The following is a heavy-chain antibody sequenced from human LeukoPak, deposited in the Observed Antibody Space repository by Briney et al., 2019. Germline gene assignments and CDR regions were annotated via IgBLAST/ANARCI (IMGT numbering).Heavy chain of an antibody. Sequence: GGSLALSLPASVFTFSNYPMNWVGQPPGRGLDGVSAISGGGAGTYYADSVKGRFTIYRDNSKNTLSLKMHSLRAEDTAVYYCVKLRGIYLDFDYWGQGTLVTVSS. J-gene: IGHJ4*02. V-gene: IGHV3-23*01. CDR1: VFTFSNYP. CDR2: ISGGGAGT. CDR3: VKLRGIYLDFDY. D-gene: IGHD1-26*01.